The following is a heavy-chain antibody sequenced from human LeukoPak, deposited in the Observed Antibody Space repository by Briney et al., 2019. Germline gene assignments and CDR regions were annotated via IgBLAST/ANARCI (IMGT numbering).Heavy chain of an antibody. V-gene: IGHV3-21*01. CDR3: ARNYCSGGSCFDY. CDR1: GFTFNTYS. CDR2: ISTSSSYI. J-gene: IGHJ4*02. D-gene: IGHD2-15*01. Sequence: GGSLRLSCAASGFTFNTYSMNWVRQAPGKGLEWVSSISTSSSYIYYADSVKGRFTISRDNAKNSLYLQMNSLRAEDTAVYYCARNYCSGGSCFDYWGQGTLVTASS.